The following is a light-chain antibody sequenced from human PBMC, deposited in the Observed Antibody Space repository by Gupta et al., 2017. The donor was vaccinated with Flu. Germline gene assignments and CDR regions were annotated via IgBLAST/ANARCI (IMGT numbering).Light chain of an antibody. CDR1: SSDVGNCDL. CDR3: CSYAGSNNVI. J-gene: IGLJ2*01. V-gene: IGLV2-23*02. CDR2: EVI. Sequence: ITVSCTGTSSDVGNCDLVSWYQHHPGKAPKLVIFEVIRRPSGISDRFSASASDNTASLTISGRQAEDEAEYYCCSYAGSNNVIFGGGTKLTVL.